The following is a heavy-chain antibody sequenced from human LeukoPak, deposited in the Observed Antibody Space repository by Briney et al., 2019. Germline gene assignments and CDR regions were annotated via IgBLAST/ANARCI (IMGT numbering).Heavy chain of an antibody. Sequence: SETLSLTCTVSGGSISSYYWSWIRQPAGKGLEWIGRIYSSGSTSFNPSLKSRVTMSVDASKKQFSLNLSSVTAADTAVYYCARSYSYGRIDYWGQGTQVIVSS. CDR2: IYSSGST. CDR3: ARSYSYGRIDY. D-gene: IGHD5-18*01. CDR1: GGSISSYY. V-gene: IGHV4-4*07. J-gene: IGHJ4*02.